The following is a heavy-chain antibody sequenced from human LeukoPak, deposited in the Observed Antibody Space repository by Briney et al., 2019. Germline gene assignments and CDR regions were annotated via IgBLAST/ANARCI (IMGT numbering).Heavy chain of an antibody. D-gene: IGHD1-26*01. J-gene: IGHJ4*02. CDR3: ARAQVGTPTDC. V-gene: IGHV3-74*01. CDR1: GFTLSSYT. CDR2: FTSDGNSM. Sequence: QPGGSLRLSCAASGFTLSSYTMYWVRHAPGRGLVWVARFTSDGNSMTYADFVKGRFTVSRDIAKNTLYLQMNSLRAEDTAVYYCARAQVGTPTDCWGQGTLVTVSS.